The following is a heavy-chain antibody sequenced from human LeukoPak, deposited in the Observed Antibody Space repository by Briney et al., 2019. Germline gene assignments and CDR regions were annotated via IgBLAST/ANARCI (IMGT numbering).Heavy chain of an antibody. CDR2: IYHSGST. Sequence: SETLSLTCTVSGGSISSSSYYWGWIRQPPGKGLEWIGSIYHSGSTYYNPSLKSRVTISVDTSKNQFSLKLSSVTAADTAVYYCARDRDYYGSGSFDYWGQGTLVTVSP. V-gene: IGHV4-39*07. J-gene: IGHJ4*02. D-gene: IGHD3-10*01. CDR3: ARDRDYYGSGSFDY. CDR1: GGSISSSSYY.